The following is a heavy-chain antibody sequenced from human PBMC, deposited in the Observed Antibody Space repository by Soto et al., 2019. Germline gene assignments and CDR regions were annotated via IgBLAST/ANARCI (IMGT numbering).Heavy chain of an antibody. CDR1: GYIFINYY. J-gene: IGHJ4*02. Sequence: QVQLVQSGAEVKKPGASVKVSCKASGYIFINYYIHWVRQAPGQGLEWIGKINPNGGSTNYAQKFRGRVTLARDTSTSTVYMDLSSLRSEDTAMYYCARDLAAGDFWGQGTLVTVSS. D-gene: IGHD6-13*01. CDR2: INPNGGST. CDR3: ARDLAAGDF. V-gene: IGHV1-46*01.